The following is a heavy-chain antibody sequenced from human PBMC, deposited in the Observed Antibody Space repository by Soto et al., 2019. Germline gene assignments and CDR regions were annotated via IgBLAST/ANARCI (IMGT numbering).Heavy chain of an antibody. Sequence: QVQLVQSGAEVKKPGASVKVSCKASGYTFTSYGISWVRQAPGQGLEWMGWISAYNGNTNYAQKLQGRVTMTTDTSTSTAYMELRSLRSDDTAVYYCARVTGYCSGGSCLLEYFQHWGQGTLVTVSS. CDR2: ISAYNGNT. CDR3: ARVTGYCSGGSCLLEYFQH. V-gene: IGHV1-18*01. CDR1: GYTFTSYG. J-gene: IGHJ1*01. D-gene: IGHD2-15*01.